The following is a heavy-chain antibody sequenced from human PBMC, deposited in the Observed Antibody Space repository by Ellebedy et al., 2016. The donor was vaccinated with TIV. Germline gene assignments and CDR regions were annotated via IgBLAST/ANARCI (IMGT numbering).Heavy chain of an antibody. J-gene: IGHJ6*03. CDR2: IIPIFGTA. CDR3: ARDRTYSSSWYVGYYYYMDV. D-gene: IGHD6-13*01. V-gene: IGHV1-69*13. Sequence: SVKVSCXASGGTFSSYAISWVRQAPGQGLEWMGGIIPIFGTANYAQKFQGRVTITADESTSTAYMELSSLRSEDTAVYYCARDRTYSSSWYVGYYYYMDVWGKGTTVTVSS. CDR1: GGTFSSYA.